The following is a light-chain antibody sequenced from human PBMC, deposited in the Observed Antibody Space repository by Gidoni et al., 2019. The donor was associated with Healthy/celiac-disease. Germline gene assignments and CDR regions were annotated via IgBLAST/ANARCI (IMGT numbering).Light chain of an antibody. CDR1: QGISSY. V-gene: IGKV1-8*01. J-gene: IGKJ1*01. CDR2: AAS. Sequence: AIRMTLSPSSFSASTGDRVTITCRASQGISSYLAWYQQKPGKAPKLLIYAASTLESGVPSRFSGSGSGTDFTLTISCLESEDFATYYCQQYYSYPRSFGRGTKVEIK. CDR3: QQYYSYPRS.